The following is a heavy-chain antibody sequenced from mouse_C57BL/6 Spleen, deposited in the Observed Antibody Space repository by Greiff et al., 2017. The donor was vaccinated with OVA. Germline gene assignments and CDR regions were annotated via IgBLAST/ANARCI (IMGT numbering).Heavy chain of an antibody. CDR1: GYSITSGYY. J-gene: IGHJ2*01. CDR3: ARDRGFLYFDY. V-gene: IGHV3-6*01. Sequence: ESGPGLVKPSQSLSLTCSVTGYSITSGYYWNWIRQFPGNKLEWMGYISYDGSNNYNPSLKNRISITRDTSKNQFFLKLNSVTTEDTATYYCARDRGFLYFDYWGQGTTLTVSS. CDR2: ISYDGSN.